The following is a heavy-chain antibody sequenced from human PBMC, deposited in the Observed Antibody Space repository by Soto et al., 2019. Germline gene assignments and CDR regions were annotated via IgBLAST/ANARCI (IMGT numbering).Heavy chain of an antibody. CDR1: AYRLTEIS. J-gene: IGHJ6*02. Sequence: ASVKVSCKVSAYRLTEISLHWVRQAAGIGLEWMGGLDREGGETICAQKFQGRVTMTEDTSADTAYMELSSLRSEDTAIYYCVIFYYYYGMDVWGQGTTVTVSS. CDR3: VIFYYYYGMDV. V-gene: IGHV1-24*01. CDR2: LDREGGET.